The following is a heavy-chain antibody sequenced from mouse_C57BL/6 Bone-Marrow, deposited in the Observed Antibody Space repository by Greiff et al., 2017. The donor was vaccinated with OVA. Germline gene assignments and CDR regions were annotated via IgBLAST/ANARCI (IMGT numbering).Heavy chain of an antibody. CDR3: AFYGYYLAY. V-gene: IGHV14-4*01. Sequence: VQLQQSGAELVRPGASVKLSCTASGFNIKDDYMHWVKQRPEQGLEWIGWIDPENGDTEYASKFQGKATITAATSSNTAYLQLSSLKSEDTAVYYCAFYGYYLAYWGQGTLVTVSA. CDR2: IDPENGDT. J-gene: IGHJ3*01. D-gene: IGHD2-3*01. CDR1: GFNIKDDY.